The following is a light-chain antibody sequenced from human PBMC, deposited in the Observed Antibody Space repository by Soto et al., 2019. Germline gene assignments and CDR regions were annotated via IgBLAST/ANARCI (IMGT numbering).Light chain of an antibody. CDR1: SSDIGGYYY. V-gene: IGLV2-14*01. CDR2: QVT. J-gene: IGLJ1*01. CDR3: SSYSSSNPFYV. Sequence: QSVLTQPASVSGSPGQSITISCTGTSSDIGGYYYVSWYQHHPGKAPKLIIYQVTNRPSGVSYRFSGSKSGNTASLTISGLQAEDEADYYCSSYSSSNPFYVFGAGTKVTVL.